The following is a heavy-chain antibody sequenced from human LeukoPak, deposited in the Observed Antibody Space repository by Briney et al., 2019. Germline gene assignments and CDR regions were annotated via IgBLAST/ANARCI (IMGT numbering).Heavy chain of an antibody. V-gene: IGHV4-4*02. CDR1: GVSISSSNW. J-gene: IGHJ4*02. CDR3: ARGEPQYRDGYIGFDY. CDR2: IYHSGST. D-gene: IGHD5-24*01. Sequence: SETLFLTCGVSGVSISSSNWRHWVRQPPGRGLEWIGEIYHSGSTNYNPSLKSRVTISLDKSENQFSLKLSSVTAADTAVYYCARGEPQYRDGYIGFDYWGQGTLVTISS.